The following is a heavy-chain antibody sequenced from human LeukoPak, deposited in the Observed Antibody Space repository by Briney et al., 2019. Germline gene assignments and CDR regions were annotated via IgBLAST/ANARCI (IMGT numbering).Heavy chain of an antibody. CDR2: IYHSGGT. D-gene: IGHD3-10*01. CDR1: GNYVSSGYY. Sequence: SETLSLTCTVSGNYVSSGYYWGWIRQPPGKGLEWIGSIYHSGGTYYNLSLKSRVTISVDTSKNQFSLRLSSVTAADTAVYYCARGMVRGVIVDYWGQGTLVTVS. V-gene: IGHV4-38-2*02. CDR3: ARGMVRGVIVDY. J-gene: IGHJ4*02.